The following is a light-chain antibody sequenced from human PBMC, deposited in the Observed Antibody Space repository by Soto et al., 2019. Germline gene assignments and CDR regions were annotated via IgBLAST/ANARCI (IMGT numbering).Light chain of an antibody. J-gene: IGKJ1*01. CDR1: QSFGIC. CDR3: QPYNDYAWT. Sequence: IQMTQSPSTLPAAGGDRVASTCRARQSFGICLAWYQQKPGKAPRFLIYKASSLESGVPTRFSGRGYGTECALTIRSLQPDGFAAYYCQPYNDYAWTFGEGTKVETK. CDR2: KAS. V-gene: IGKV1-5*03.